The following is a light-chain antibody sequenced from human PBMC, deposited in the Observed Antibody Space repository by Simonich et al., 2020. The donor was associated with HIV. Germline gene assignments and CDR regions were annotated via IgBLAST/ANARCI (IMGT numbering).Light chain of an antibody. CDR3: QQYNRYSPRT. CDR1: QSISSW. Sequence: IQMTQSPSTLSASVGDRVTITCRASQSISSWLAWYQQKPGKAPKLLIYKASNLESGVPSRFSGSGSGTELTLTISSLQPDDFATYYCQQYNRYSPRTFGQGTKVEIK. V-gene: IGKV1-5*03. CDR2: KAS. J-gene: IGKJ1*01.